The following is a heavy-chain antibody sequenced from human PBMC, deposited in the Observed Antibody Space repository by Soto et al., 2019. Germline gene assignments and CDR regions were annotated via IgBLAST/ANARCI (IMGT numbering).Heavy chain of an antibody. CDR1: GGSISSGDYY. CDR3: ARALPLYYYDSSGYLNWFDP. CDR2: IYYSGST. V-gene: IGHV4-30-4*01. Sequence: SETLSLTCTVSGGSISSGDYYWSWIRQPPGKGLEWIGYIYYSGSTYYNPSLKSRVTISVDTSKNQFSLKLSSVTAADTAVYYCARALPLYYYDSSGYLNWFDPWGQGTLVTVSA. J-gene: IGHJ5*02. D-gene: IGHD3-22*01.